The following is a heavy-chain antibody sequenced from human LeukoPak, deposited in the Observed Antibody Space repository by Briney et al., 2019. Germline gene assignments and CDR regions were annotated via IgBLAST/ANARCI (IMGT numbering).Heavy chain of an antibody. CDR3: ARSINWNPRTVFDY. Sequence: TGGSLRLSFAASGFPLRNYAMSWVRQAPGKGLEWVSGVSGSGTDTYYAGSVKGRFTISKDNSKSTLFLQMNSLRAGDTAVYYCARSINWNPRTVFDYWGLGTLVTVSS. V-gene: IGHV3-23*01. J-gene: IGHJ4*02. CDR1: GFPLRNYA. CDR2: VSGSGTDT. D-gene: IGHD1-20*01.